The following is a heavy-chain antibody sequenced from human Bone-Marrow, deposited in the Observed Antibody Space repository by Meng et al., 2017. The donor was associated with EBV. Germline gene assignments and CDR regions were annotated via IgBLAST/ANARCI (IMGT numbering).Heavy chain of an antibody. CDR1: GGPISRSSCY. J-gene: IGHJ5*02. V-gene: IGHV4-39*01. Sequence: QRHLQRSDPGLVKPSETPFPTCPSSGGPISRSSCYWGWIRQPPGKGLEWIGSIYYSGSTYYNPSLKSRVTISVDTSKNQFSLKLSSVTAADTAVYYCARHAGGGRYSSGPFDPWGQGTLVTVSS. D-gene: IGHD6-19*01. CDR3: ARHAGGGRYSSGPFDP. CDR2: IYYSGST.